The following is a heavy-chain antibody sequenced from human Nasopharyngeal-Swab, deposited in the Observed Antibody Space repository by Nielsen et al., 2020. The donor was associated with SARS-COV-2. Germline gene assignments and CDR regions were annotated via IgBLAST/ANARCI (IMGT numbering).Heavy chain of an antibody. CDR2: IKQDGSEL. J-gene: IGHJ4*02. Sequence: GESLRLSCATSGFSFSSYSMTWVRQAPGKGLGWVANIKQDGSELYYVDSVKGRFTISRDNAKNSLFLQMNSLRAEDTAVYYCARDSTDYDFWSHYYTYYLDFWGQGTLVTVSS. D-gene: IGHD3-3*01. CDR3: ARDSTDYDFWSHYYTYYLDF. CDR1: GFSFSSYS. V-gene: IGHV3-7*01.